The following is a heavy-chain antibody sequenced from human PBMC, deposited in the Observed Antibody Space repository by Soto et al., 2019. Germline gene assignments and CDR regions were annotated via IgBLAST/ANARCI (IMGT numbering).Heavy chain of an antibody. CDR2: IYSGGST. V-gene: IGHV3-66*01. J-gene: IGHJ4*02. Sequence: PGASLRLSCAAFGFSFTNAWWSWFRKAQGKGLEWVSVIYSGGSTYYADSVKGRFTISRDNSKNTLYLQMNSLRAEDTAVYYCAREAILVRGNFDYWGQGTLVTVSS. CDR3: AREAILVRGNFDY. D-gene: IGHD3-10*01. CDR1: GFSFTNAW.